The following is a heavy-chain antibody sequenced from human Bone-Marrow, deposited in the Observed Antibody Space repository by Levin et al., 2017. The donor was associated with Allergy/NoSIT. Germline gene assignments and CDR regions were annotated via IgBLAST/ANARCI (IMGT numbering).Heavy chain of an antibody. J-gene: IGHJ6*03. Sequence: GESLKISCTASGFTVSTSSMNWVRQAPGKGLEWVSSISRDGYKYYADSVKGRFTISRDDATSSLYLQMNSLTAEDTAVYYCARDAGGSYYYYYYMDVWGTGTTVTVSS. CDR3: ARDAGGSYYYYYYMDV. CDR1: GFTVSTSS. CDR2: ISRDGYK. V-gene: IGHV3-21*01. D-gene: IGHD1-1*01.